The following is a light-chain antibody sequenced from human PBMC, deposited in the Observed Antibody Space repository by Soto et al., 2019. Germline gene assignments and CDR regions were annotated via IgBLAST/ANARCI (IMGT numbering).Light chain of an antibody. Sequence: EIVLTQSPGTRYISPGERATLSGRASQSVRPRYLAWYQQKPGQAPKLLIYHSSTRATGIPDRFSGSGSGTDFTLTISSLEPEDFAVYYCQQHSSWPMTLGQGTKVDI. CDR1: QSVRPRY. J-gene: IGKJ1*01. CDR2: HSS. V-gene: IGKV3D-20*02. CDR3: QQHSSWPMT.